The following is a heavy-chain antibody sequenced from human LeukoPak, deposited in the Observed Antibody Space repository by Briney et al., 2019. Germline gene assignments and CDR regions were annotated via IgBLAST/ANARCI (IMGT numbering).Heavy chain of an antibody. D-gene: IGHD6-19*01. J-gene: IGHJ5*02. CDR3: ARAQGSGWHRFHWFDP. V-gene: IGHV4-34*01. CDR1: GGSISGYY. Sequence: SETLSLTCAVYGGSISGYYWSWIRQPPGKGLEWIGEINHSGSTNYNPSLKSRVTISVDTSKNQFSLKLSSVTAADTAVYYCARAQGSGWHRFHWFDPWGQGTLVTVSS. CDR2: INHSGST.